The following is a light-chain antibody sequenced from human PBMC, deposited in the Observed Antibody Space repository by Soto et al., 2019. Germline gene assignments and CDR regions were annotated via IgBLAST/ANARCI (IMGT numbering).Light chain of an antibody. CDR3: SSYTPSGTYV. Sequence: QSALTQPASVSGSPGQSIAISCTGTSIDVGAYNAVSWYQHHPGKAPKLMIYDVSNRPSGVSDRFSGCKSGNTASLTISVLRPEDEADYYCSSYTPSGTYVFGTGTKVTVL. J-gene: IGLJ1*01. CDR1: SIDVGAYNA. CDR2: DVS. V-gene: IGLV2-14*03.